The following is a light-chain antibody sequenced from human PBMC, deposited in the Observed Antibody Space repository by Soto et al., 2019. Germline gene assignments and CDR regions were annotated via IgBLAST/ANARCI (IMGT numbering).Light chain of an antibody. V-gene: IGKV1-33*01. CDR2: DAS. Sequence: DIQMTQSPSPLSASVGDRVTITCQASQAIGNWLNWYQQKPGKAPKLLIYDASNFHTGVPSRFSGRGSGTDFTLSITSLQDEDFATYYCQQLSILHALTFGPGTKLEIK. CDR1: QAIGNW. J-gene: IGKJ3*01. CDR3: QQLSILHALT.